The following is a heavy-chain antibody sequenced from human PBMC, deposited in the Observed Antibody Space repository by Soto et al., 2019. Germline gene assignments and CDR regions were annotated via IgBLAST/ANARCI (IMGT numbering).Heavy chain of an antibody. Sequence: EVQLLESGGGLVQPGGSLRLSCAASGFTFSSYAMNWVRQAPGKGLEWVSTISGSGSSAYYADSVKSRFTISRDNSKNTLYLQMNSLGAEDTAVYYCAKEEYSSSSYDYWGQGTLVTVAS. CDR3: AKEEYSSSSYDY. CDR2: ISGSGSSA. D-gene: IGHD6-6*01. J-gene: IGHJ4*02. CDR1: GFTFSSYA. V-gene: IGHV3-23*01.